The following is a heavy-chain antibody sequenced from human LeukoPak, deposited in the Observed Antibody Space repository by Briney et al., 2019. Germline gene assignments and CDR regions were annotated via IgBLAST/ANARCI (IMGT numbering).Heavy chain of an antibody. Sequence: LVGSLRLSCAASGFTFSSYWMHWVREAPGEGLGWVSNINTDGSRTDYADSVKGRFTISRDNANNTLYLKMNSLRAEDTAVYYCARDEYIDWGQGTLVTVSS. V-gene: IGHV3-74*01. J-gene: IGHJ4*02. CDR1: GFTFSSYW. CDR2: INTDGSRT. D-gene: IGHD1-1*01. CDR3: ARDEYID.